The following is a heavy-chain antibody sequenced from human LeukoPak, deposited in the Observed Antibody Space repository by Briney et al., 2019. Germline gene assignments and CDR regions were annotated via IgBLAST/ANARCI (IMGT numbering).Heavy chain of an antibody. V-gene: IGHV3-11*01. J-gene: IGHJ4*02. CDR1: GINFSDSY. D-gene: IGHD3-10*01. Sequence: GGSLRLSCAASGINFSDSYMSWIRQAPGKGLEWVSYMGFSGISIYYADSVKGRFTISRDNSKNTLYLQMNSLRAEDTAIYYCAKESGYGSSRDYWGQGTLVTVSS. CDR2: MGFSGISI. CDR3: AKESGYGSSRDY.